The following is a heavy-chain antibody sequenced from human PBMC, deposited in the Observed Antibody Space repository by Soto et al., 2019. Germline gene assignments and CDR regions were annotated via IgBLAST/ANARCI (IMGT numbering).Heavy chain of an antibody. V-gene: IGHV4-61*01. J-gene: IGHJ4*02. CDR1: GGSVSSGSYY. D-gene: IGHD3-10*01. Sequence: SETLSLTCTVSGGSVSSGSYYWSWIRQPPGKGLEWIGYIYYSGSTNYNPSLKSRVTISVDTSKNQFSLKLSSVTAADTAVYYCARDRGLLWFGTIDSWGPGTLVTVSS. CDR3: ARDRGLLWFGTIDS. CDR2: IYYSGST.